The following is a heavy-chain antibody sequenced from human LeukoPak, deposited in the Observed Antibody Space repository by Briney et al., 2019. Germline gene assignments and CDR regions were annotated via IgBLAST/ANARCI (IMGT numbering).Heavy chain of an antibody. V-gene: IGHV1-2*02. CDR3: ARGIAAAGTSNY. D-gene: IGHD6-13*01. CDR1: GYTFTGYY. Sequence: ASVKVSCTASGYTFTGYYMHWVRPAPGQGLAWMGWINPNSGGTNYAQKFQGRVTMTRDTSISTAYMELSRLRSDDTAVYYCARGIAAAGTSNYWGQGTLVTVSS. J-gene: IGHJ4*02. CDR2: INPNSGGT.